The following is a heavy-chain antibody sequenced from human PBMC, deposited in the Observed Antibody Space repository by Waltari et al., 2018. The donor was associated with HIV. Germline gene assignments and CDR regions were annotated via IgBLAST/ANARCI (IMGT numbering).Heavy chain of an antibody. CDR1: RFTFPAYY. CDR2: INPKSGVT. Sequence: QVQLVQSGAEVKQPGASVTVSCTASRFTFPAYYVHWVRQAPGQGLEWMGWINPKSGVTHFAQNFQGRINTTRDTSIKTAYLELSRLQSDDTAVYYCARDWWQLPSGGYFFDYWGQGTLVTVSS. V-gene: IGHV1-2*02. J-gene: IGHJ4*02. D-gene: IGHD2-15*01. CDR3: ARDWWQLPSGGYFFDY.